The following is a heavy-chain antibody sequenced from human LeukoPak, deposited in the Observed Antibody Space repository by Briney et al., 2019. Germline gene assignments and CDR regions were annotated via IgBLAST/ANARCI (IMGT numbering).Heavy chain of an antibody. V-gene: IGHV3-30*02. Sequence: GGSLRLSCAASGFSFSDYDMHWVRQAPGKGLEWVTFIRYDGTNTYADSVKGRFTISRDNSKNTVYLQMNSLRTEDTALYYCAKHRWGSVATPDSWGQGTLVTVSS. CDR3: AKHRWGSVATPDS. D-gene: IGHD5-12*01. CDR1: GFSFSDYD. J-gene: IGHJ4*02. CDR2: IRYDGTNT.